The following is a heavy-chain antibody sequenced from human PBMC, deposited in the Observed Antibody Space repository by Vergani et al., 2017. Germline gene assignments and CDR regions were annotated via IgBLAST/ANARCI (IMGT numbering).Heavy chain of an antibody. CDR3: ARGRPYCSSTSCPERSYYYYMDV. D-gene: IGHD2-2*01. CDR1: GGSFSGYY. CDR2: INHSGST. J-gene: IGHJ6*03. Sequence: QVQLQQWGAGLLKPSETLSLTCAVYGGSFSGYYWSWIRQPPGXGLEWIGEINHSGSTNYNPSLKSRVTISVDTSKNQFSLKLSSVTAADTAVYYCARGRPYCSSTSCPERSYYYYMDVWGKGTTVTVSS. V-gene: IGHV4-34*01.